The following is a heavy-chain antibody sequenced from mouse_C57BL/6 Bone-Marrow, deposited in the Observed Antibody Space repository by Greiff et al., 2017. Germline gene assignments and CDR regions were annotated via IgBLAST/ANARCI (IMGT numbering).Heavy chain of an antibody. CDR3: ASKEDGYVDV. CDR2: INPGSGGT. J-gene: IGHJ1*03. V-gene: IGHV1-54*01. CDR1: GYAFTNYL. Sequence: VQLQQSGAELVRPGTSVKVSCKASGYAFTNYLIEWVKQRPGQGLEWIGVINPGSGGTNYNEKFKGKATLTADTSSSTAYMQLSSLTSEDSAVYLCASKEDGYVDVWGTGTTVTVSS.